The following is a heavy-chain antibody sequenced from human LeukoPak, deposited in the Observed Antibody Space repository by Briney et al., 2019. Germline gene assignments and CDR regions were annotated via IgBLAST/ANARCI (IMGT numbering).Heavy chain of an antibody. J-gene: IGHJ4*02. CDR3: ARALSGSLDY. Sequence: SETLSLTCTVSGGSISSGGYYWSWIRQPPGKGLEWIGYIYHSGSTYYNPSLKSRVTISVDRSKNQFSLKLSSVTAADTAVYYCARALSGSLDYWGQGTLVTVSS. CDR1: GGSISSGGYY. CDR2: IYHSGST. D-gene: IGHD1-26*01. V-gene: IGHV4-30-2*01.